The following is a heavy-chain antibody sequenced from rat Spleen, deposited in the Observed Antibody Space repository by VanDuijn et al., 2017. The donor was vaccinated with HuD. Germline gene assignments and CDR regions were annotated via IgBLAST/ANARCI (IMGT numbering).Heavy chain of an antibody. CDR2: INYDDSTT. CDR1: GFNFIDSW. J-gene: IGHJ4*01. V-gene: IGHV5-29*01. Sequence: EVKLVESGGGLVQPGRSLKLSCGASGFNFIDSWMGWVRQAPTKGLEWVATINYDDSTTYYRDSVKGRFTISRDNGRNILYLQMDSLRSEDTATYYCARLDNWVYVMDAWGQGASVTVSS. CDR3: ARLDNWVYVMDA. D-gene: IGHD5-1*01.